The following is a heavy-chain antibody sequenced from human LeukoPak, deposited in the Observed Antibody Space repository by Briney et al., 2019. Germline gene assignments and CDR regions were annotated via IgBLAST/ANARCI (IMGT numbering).Heavy chain of an antibody. Sequence: PGGSLRLSCAASGFTFSSYWMTWVRQAPGKGLEWVANMKRDGSEKYYADSVKGRFTISRDNANNSLYLQMNSLRAEDTAVYYCAREAGRFLEWLIRYYFDYWGQGTLVTVSS. D-gene: IGHD3-3*01. CDR1: GFTFSSYW. J-gene: IGHJ4*02. CDR2: MKRDGSEK. V-gene: IGHV3-7*01. CDR3: AREAGRFLEWLIRYYFDY.